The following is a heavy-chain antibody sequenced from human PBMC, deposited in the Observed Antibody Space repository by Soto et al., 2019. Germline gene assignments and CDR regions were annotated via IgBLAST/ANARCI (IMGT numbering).Heavy chain of an antibody. D-gene: IGHD2-2*01. CDR2: INHSGST. CDR1: GGSFSGYY. J-gene: IGHJ2*01. V-gene: IGHV4-34*01. CDR3: ARWGTTLRPAANRYWYFDL. Sequence: QVQLQQWGAGLLKPSETLSLTCAVYGGSFSGYYWSWIRQPPGKGLEWIGEINHSGSTNYNPSLKSRVTISVDTSKNQFSLKLSSVTAADTAVYYCARWGTTLRPAANRYWYFDLWGRGTLVTVSS.